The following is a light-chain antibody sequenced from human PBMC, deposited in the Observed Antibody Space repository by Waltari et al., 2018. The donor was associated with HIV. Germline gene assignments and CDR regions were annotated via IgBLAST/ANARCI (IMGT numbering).Light chain of an antibody. CDR2: SNN. Sequence: QSVLTQPPSASGTPGQRLSISCSGSSSNNGSTIVNWYQQLPGTAPKLLIYSNNQRPSGVPDRFSGSKSGTSASLAISGLQSEDEADYYCAAWDDSLNAWVFGGGTKLTVL. CDR1: SSNNGSTI. J-gene: IGLJ3*02. V-gene: IGLV1-44*01. CDR3: AAWDDSLNAWV.